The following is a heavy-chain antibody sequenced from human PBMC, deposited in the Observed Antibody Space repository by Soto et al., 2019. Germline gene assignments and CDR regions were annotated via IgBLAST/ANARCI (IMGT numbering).Heavy chain of an antibody. CDR2: ISNTGGST. V-gene: IGHV3-23*01. Sequence: EVQLLESGGGLVQPGESLRLSCAASGFTFSSYAMNWVRQAPGKGLEWVSIISNTGGSTYYADSVKGRFTISRDNSKNTLYLQMNSLRADDTAVYYCAKVPLDKFWSGSVSNCMDVWGKGTTVTVSS. CDR3: AKVPLDKFWSGSVSNCMDV. CDR1: GFTFSSYA. D-gene: IGHD3-3*01. J-gene: IGHJ6*03.